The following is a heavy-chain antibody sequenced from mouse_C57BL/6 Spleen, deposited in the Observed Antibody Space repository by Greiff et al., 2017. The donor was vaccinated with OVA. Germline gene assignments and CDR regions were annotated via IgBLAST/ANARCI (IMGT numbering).Heavy chain of an antibody. CDR2: IWSDGRT. D-gene: IGHD1-1*01. CDR3: ARHYCGSSYWSFDV. J-gene: IGHJ1*03. CDR1: GFSLTSYG. V-gene: IGHV2-6-1*01. Sequence: VQLQQSGPGLVAPSQSLSITCTVSGFSLTSYGVHWVRQPPGKGLEWLVVIWSDGRTTYNSALKSRLGISKDNSESQVLLKMNSLQTEDAAMYDCARHYCGSSYWSFDVWGTGTTVTVSS.